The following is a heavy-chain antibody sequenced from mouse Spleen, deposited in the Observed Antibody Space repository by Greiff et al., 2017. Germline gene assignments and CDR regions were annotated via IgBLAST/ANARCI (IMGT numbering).Heavy chain of an antibody. D-gene: IGHD4-1*01. CDR3: ARQGTGPYYAMDY. CDR2: ISSGGSYT. CDR1: GFTFSSYA. V-gene: IGHV5-9-3*01. J-gene: IGHJ4*01. Sequence: EVQRVESGGGLVKPGGSLKLSCAASGFTFSSYAMSWVRQTPEKRLEWVATISSGGSYTYYPDSVKGRFTISRDNAKNTLYLQMSSLRSEDTAMYYCARQGTGPYYAMDYWGQGTSVTVSS.